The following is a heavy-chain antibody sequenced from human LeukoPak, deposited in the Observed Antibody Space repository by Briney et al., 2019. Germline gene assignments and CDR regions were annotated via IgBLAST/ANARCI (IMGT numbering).Heavy chain of an antibody. V-gene: IGHV4-59*12. D-gene: IGHD3-10*01. J-gene: IGHJ4*02. CDR2: ISYSGST. CDR3: ARLFGGAFDY. Sequence: SETLSLTCTVSGGSINSYYWSWIRQPPGKGLEWIGYISYSGSTNYSPSLKSRVTISEDTSRNQFSLQLNSVTPEDTAVYYCARLFGGAFDYWGQRTLVTVSS. CDR1: GGSINSYY.